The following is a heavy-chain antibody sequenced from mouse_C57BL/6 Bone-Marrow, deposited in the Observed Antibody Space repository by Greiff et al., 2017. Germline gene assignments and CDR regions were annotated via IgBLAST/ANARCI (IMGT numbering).Heavy chain of an antibody. CDR3: ASYDGYPYYFDY. Sequence: QVQLQQPGAELVRPGSSVKLSCKASGYTFTSYWMHWVKQRPIQGLEWIGNIDPSDSETHYNQKFKDKATLTVDKSSSTAYMQLSSLTSEDSAVYYCASYDGYPYYFDYWGQGTTLTVSS. D-gene: IGHD2-3*01. J-gene: IGHJ2*01. CDR2: IDPSDSET. V-gene: IGHV1-52*01. CDR1: GYTFTSYW.